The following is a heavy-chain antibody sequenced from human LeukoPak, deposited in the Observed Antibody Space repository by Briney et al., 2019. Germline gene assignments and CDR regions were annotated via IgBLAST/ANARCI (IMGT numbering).Heavy chain of an antibody. CDR3: ARGDYYDSSGYYYH. V-gene: IGHV4-30-4*08. J-gene: IGHJ5*02. D-gene: IGHD3-22*01. CDR1: GGSISSGDYY. Sequence: PSQTLSLTCTVSGGSISSGDYYWSWVRQPPGKGLEWIGFIYYSGSTSYNPSLKSRVTISPDTSKNYFSLKLTSVTAADTAMYYCARGDYYDSSGYYYHWGQGTLVTVSS. CDR2: IYYSGST.